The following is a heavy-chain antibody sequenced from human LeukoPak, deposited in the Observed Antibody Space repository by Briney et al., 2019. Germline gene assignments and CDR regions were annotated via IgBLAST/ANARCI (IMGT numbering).Heavy chain of an antibody. D-gene: IGHD5-18*01. Sequence: SETLSLTCTVSGGSLSSSSYYWGWIRQPPGKGLEWIGSIYYSGSTNYNASLKSRVTISVDTSKNQFSLKLSSVTAADTAVYYCSTYSYGSDDAFDIWGQGTMVTVSS. J-gene: IGHJ3*02. CDR3: STYSYGSDDAFDI. CDR1: GGSLSSSSYY. V-gene: IGHV4-39*07. CDR2: IYYSGST.